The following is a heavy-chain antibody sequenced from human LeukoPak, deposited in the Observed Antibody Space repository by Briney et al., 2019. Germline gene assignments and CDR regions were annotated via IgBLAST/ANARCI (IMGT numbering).Heavy chain of an antibody. Sequence: GRSLRLSCAASGFTFSNYGMHWVRQAPGKGLEWLAIMWYDGSIKYCADSAKGRFTISRDNSKNTVFLQMNSLRAEDTAVYYCARGRDGYNYYYYYYMDVWGKGTTVTVSS. V-gene: IGHV3-33*02. J-gene: IGHJ6*03. CDR1: GFTFSNYG. CDR2: MWYDGSIK. D-gene: IGHD5-24*01. CDR3: ARGRDGYNYYYYYYMDV.